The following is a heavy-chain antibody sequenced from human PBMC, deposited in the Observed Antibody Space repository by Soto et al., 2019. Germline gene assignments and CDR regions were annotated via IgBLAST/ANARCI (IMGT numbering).Heavy chain of an antibody. D-gene: IGHD3-3*02. J-gene: IGHJ6*02. CDR2: IMPIFRTP. CDR3: ARDKDRQQLGGNYYYILDV. Sequence: QVQLEQSGAEVKKPGSSVKVSCKASGGTFSNSAISWVRQAPGQGLEWMGGIMPIFRTPDYAQKFQGRVTVTADESTSTDYMELSGRRSDDTAVYYWARDKDRQQLGGNYYYILDVWGQGTTVTVSS. CDR1: GGTFSNSA. V-gene: IGHV1-69*12.